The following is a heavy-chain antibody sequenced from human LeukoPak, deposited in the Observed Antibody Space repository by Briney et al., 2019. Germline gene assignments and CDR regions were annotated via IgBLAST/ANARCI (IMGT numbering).Heavy chain of an antibody. CDR2: IFGSGGSA. Sequence: GGSLRLSCTASGFTFNNYAMYWVRQAPRKGLEWVAGIFGSGGSALYADSVKGRFTISRDNSKNTVYLQMDSLRGEDTAVYYCTKTTTGYSSGQYPGWPADHWGQGALVTVSS. CDR3: TKTTTGYSSGQYPGWPADH. J-gene: IGHJ4*02. CDR1: GFTFNNYA. V-gene: IGHV3-23*01. D-gene: IGHD3-22*01.